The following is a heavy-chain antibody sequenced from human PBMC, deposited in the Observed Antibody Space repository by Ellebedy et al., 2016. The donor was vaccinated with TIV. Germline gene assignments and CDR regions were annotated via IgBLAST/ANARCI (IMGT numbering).Heavy chain of an antibody. CDR2: IVGSGS. Sequence: GESLKIPCAASGFTFNSYAMSWVRQAPGKGLEWVSGIVGSGSQKYADSVKGRFTISRDNSKRTVDLQMNGLRAEDTAIYFCAKDRTSGDGYWVFDNWGQGTLVSVSS. D-gene: IGHD5-18*01. CDR3: AKDRTSGDGYWVFDN. CDR1: GFTFNSYA. J-gene: IGHJ4*02. V-gene: IGHV3-23*01.